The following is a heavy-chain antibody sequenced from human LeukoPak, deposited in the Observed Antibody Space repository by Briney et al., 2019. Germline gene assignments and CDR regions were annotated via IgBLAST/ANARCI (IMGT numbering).Heavy chain of an antibody. CDR2: ISGSGGST. J-gene: IGHJ4*02. CDR1: GFTFSSYA. CDR3: AKHMRGYSYGYFDY. V-gene: IGHV3-23*01. D-gene: IGHD5-18*01. Sequence: GGSLRLSCAASGFTFSSYAMSWVRQAPGKGLEWVSAISGSGGSTYYADSVKGRFTISRDNSKNTLYLQMNSLKAEDTAVYYCAKHMRGYSYGYFDYWGQGTLVTVSS.